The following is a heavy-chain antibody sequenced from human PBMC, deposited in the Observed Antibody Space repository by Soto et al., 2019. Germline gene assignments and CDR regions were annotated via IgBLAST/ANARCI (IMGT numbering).Heavy chain of an antibody. D-gene: IGHD6-19*01. CDR1: GGSISSSNW. J-gene: IGHJ6*02. CDR3: ARGGIAVGNGMDV. Sequence: SETLSLTCAVSGGSISSSNWWSCVRQPPWKGLEWIGEIYHSGSTNYNPSLESRVTISVDKSKNQFSLKLSSVTAADTAIYYCARGGIAVGNGMDVWGQGTTVTVSS. V-gene: IGHV4-4*02. CDR2: IYHSGST.